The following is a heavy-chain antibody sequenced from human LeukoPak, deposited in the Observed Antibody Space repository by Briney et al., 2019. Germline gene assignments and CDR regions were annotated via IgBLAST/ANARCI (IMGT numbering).Heavy chain of an antibody. J-gene: IGHJ6*04. CDR3: AELGITMIGGV. D-gene: IGHD3-10*02. CDR1: GFTFSSYE. CDR2: ISSSGSTI. V-gene: IGHV3-48*03. Sequence: GGSLRLSCAASGFTFSSYEMNWVRQAPGRGLEWVSYISSSGSTIYYADSVKGRFTISRDNAKNSLYLQMNSLRAEDTAVYYCAELGITMIGGVWGKGTTVSISS.